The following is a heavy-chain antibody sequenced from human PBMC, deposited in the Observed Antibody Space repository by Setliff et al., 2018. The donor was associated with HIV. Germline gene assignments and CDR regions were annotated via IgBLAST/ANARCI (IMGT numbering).Heavy chain of an antibody. Sequence: SETLSLTCYVSGGSISSRDSSWTWIRQPPGKGLEWIGEINHSGSTNYNPSLKSRVTISVDTSKNQFSLKLSSVTAADTAVYYCARVATGPESFDIWGQGTMVTVS. CDR3: ARVATGPESFDI. CDR1: GGSISSRDSS. CDR2: INHSGST. J-gene: IGHJ3*02. V-gene: IGHV4-39*07. D-gene: IGHD3-9*01.